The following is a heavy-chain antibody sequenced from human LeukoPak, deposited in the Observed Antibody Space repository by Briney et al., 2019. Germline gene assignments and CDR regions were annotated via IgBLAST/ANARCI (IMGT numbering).Heavy chain of an antibody. Sequence: SETLSLACAVSGGSISSGGYSWSWIRQPPGKGLEWIGYIYYSGSTYYNPSLKSRVTISVDTSKNQFSLKLSSVTAADTAVYYCARGYYYDSSGYYPDAFDIWGQGTMVTVSS. D-gene: IGHD3-22*01. CDR2: IYYSGST. CDR1: GGSISSGGYS. J-gene: IGHJ3*02. CDR3: ARGYYYDSSGYYPDAFDI. V-gene: IGHV4-30-4*07.